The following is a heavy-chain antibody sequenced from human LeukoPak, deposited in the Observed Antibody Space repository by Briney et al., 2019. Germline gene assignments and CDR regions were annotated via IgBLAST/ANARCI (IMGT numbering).Heavy chain of an antibody. D-gene: IGHD3-10*01. CDR1: GGFFSGYY. V-gene: IGHV4-34*01. CDR2: INHSGTT. CDR3: ARRRGQGSGSYFRYYYYGMDV. J-gene: IGHJ6*02. Sequence: SETLSLTCAVYGGFFSGYYWNWIRQPPGEGLEWIGEINHSGTTNYNPSLKSRVTISIDTPKNQFSLKLSSVTAADTAVYSCARRRGQGSGSYFRYYYYGMDVWGQGTTVTVSS.